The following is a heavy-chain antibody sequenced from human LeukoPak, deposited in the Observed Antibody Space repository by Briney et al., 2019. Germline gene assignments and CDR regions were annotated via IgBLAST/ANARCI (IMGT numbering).Heavy chain of an antibody. D-gene: IGHD3-10*01. CDR2: IGAYNGNT. V-gene: IGHV1-18*01. CDR3: ARDRATELLWFGELLSTAPFDY. Sequence: GASVKVSCKASGYTFTSYGISWVRQAPGQGLEWMGWIGAYNGNTNYAQKLQGRVTMTTDTSTSTAYMELRSLRSDDTAVYYCARDRATELLWFGELLSTAPFDYWGQGTLVTVSS. J-gene: IGHJ4*02. CDR1: GYTFTSYG.